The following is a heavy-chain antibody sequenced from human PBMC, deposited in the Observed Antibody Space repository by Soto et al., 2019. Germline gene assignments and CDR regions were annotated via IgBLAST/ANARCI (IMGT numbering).Heavy chain of an antibody. J-gene: IGHJ4*02. CDR3: ANAY. V-gene: IGHV3-23*01. Sequence: EVQLLESGGGLVQPGGSLRLSCAASGFTFSSHAMTWVRQAPGKGLEYVSAISGRGDSTYYADSVKGRFTISRDNSKNTLYLQMISLRADDTAVYYCANAYWGQGTLVIVSS. CDR1: GFTFSSHA. CDR2: ISGRGDST.